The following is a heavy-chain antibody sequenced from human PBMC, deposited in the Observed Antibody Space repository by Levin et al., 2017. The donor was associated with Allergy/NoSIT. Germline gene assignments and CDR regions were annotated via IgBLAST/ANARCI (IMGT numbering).Heavy chain of an antibody. V-gene: IGHV3-30*03. J-gene: IGHJ3*02. Sequence: GGSLRLSCAASGFTFSSYGMHWVRQAPGKGLEWVAVISYDGSNKYYADSVKGRFTISRDNSKNKLYLQMNSLRAEDTAVYYCFTYYYDSSGYLDAFDIWGQGTMVTVSS. CDR3: FTYYYDSSGYLDAFDI. CDR1: GFTFSSYG. CDR2: ISYDGSNK. D-gene: IGHD3-22*01.